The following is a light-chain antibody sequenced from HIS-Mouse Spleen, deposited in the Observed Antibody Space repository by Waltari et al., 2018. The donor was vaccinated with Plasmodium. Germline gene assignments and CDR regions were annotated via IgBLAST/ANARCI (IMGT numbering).Light chain of an antibody. CDR1: QSVSSN. V-gene: IGKV3-15*01. J-gene: IGKJ3*01. CDR3: QQYNNWSFT. CDR2: GAS. Sequence: EIVMTHSPPTLSVSPGERPTPSCRASQSVSSNLAWYQQKPGQAPRLLIYGASTRATGIPARFSGSGSGTEFTLTISSLQSEDFAVYYCQQYNNWSFTFGPGTKVDIK.